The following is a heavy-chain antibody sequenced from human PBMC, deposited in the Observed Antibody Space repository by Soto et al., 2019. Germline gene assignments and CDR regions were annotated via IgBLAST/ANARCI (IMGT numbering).Heavy chain of an antibody. D-gene: IGHD6-19*01. Sequence: EVQLLESGGGLVQPGGSLRLSCAASGFTFSSYAMSWVRQAPGKGLEWVSAISGSGGSTYYADSVKGRFTISRDNSKKTLYLQMKSLRAEDTAVYYCAKDQGAGAGPHDAFDIWGQGTMVTVSS. V-gene: IGHV3-23*01. CDR3: AKDQGAGAGPHDAFDI. J-gene: IGHJ3*02. CDR2: ISGSGGST. CDR1: GFTFSSYA.